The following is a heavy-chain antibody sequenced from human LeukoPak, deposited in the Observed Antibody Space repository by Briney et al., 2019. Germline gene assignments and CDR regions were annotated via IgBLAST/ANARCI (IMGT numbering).Heavy chain of an antibody. CDR3: VRGSSTWSPLGDY. Sequence: GGSLRLSCAASGFTFSSYWVQWVRQAPGKGLVWVSGINTDGSTTTYADSVKGRFSISRDNAKNTLYMQMNSLRVDDTAVYYCVRGSSTWSPLGDYWGQGTLVTVST. J-gene: IGHJ4*02. CDR2: INTDGSTT. D-gene: IGHD6-13*01. CDR1: GFTFSSYW. V-gene: IGHV3-74*03.